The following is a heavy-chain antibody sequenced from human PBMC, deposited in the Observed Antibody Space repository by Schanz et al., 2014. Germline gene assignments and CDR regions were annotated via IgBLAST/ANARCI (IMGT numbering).Heavy chain of an antibody. CDR3: VRDSFFAFDY. CDR1: GFTFSDYW. CDR2: IKHDGSVK. Sequence: EVQLVESGGGLVQPGGSLRLSCTASGFTFSDYWMSWVRQAPGKGPEWVANIKHDGSVKDYVDSVEGRFTMSRDNAKNSVFLQMNSLRAEDTAVYYCVRDSFFAFDYWGQGTLVTVSS. D-gene: IGHD3-3*01. V-gene: IGHV3-7*01. J-gene: IGHJ4*02.